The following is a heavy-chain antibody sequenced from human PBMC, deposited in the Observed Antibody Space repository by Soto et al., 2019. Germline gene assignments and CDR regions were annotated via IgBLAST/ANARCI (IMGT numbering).Heavy chain of an antibody. D-gene: IGHD2-15*01. CDR2: INHSGST. CDR3: ARLRVVAAITYYYYYGMDV. Sequence: QVQLQQWGAGLLKPSETLSLTCAVYGGSFSGYYWSWIRQPPGKGLEWIGEINHSGSTNYNPSLTSRVTISVDTAKNQSSLKLSSVTAADTAMYYCARLRVVAAITYYYYYGMDVWGQGTTVTVSS. J-gene: IGHJ6*02. V-gene: IGHV4-34*01. CDR1: GGSFSGYY.